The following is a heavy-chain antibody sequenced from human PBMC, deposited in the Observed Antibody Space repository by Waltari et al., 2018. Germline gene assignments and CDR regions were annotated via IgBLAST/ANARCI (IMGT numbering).Heavy chain of an antibody. J-gene: IGHJ4*02. CDR1: GYTFTSSG. CDR3: ARDSTRFLEWLLLY. CDR2: ISAYNGNT. D-gene: IGHD3-3*01. Sequence: QVQLVQSGAEVKKPGASVKVSCKASGYTFTSSGISGWRQAPGQGLEWMGWISAYNGNTNDAQKLQGRVTMTTDTSTSTAYMELRSLRSDDTAVYYCARDSTRFLEWLLLYWGQGTLVTVSS. V-gene: IGHV1-18*01.